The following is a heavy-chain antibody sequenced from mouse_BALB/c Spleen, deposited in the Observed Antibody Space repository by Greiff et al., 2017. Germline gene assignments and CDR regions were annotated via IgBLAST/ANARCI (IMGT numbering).Heavy chain of an antibody. CDR2: ISSGSSTI. J-gene: IGHJ3*01. CDR1: GFTFSSFG. Sequence: EVNLVESGGGLVQPGGSRTLSCAASGFTFSSFGMHWVRQAPEKGLEWVAYISSGSSTIYYADTVKGRFTISRDNPKNTLFLQMTSLRSEDTAMYYCARKVNWGAFAYWGQGTLVTVSA. V-gene: IGHV5-17*02. D-gene: IGHD4-1*02. CDR3: ARKVNWGAFAY.